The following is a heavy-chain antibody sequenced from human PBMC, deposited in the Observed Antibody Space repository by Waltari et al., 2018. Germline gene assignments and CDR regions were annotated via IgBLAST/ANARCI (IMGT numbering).Heavy chain of an antibody. Sequence: QLQLQESGPGLVKPSETLSLPRTVPGGPISSSSSYWGRIRQPPGKGLEWIGSIYYSGSPYYNPSLKSRVTISVDTSKNQFSLKLSSVTAADTAVYYCASTVYYDSSGWTYYFDYWGQGTLVTVSS. J-gene: IGHJ4*02. CDR3: ASTVYYDSSGWTYYFDY. CDR1: GGPISSSSSY. D-gene: IGHD3-22*01. V-gene: IGHV4-39*01. CDR2: IYYSGSP.